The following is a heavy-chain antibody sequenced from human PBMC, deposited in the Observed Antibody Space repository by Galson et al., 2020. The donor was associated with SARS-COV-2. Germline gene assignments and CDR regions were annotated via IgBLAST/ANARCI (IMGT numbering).Heavy chain of an antibody. Sequence: GESLKISCAATGFPFSSYSMDWVRQAPGKGLEWVSYISSSSSTIHYADSVKGRFTISRDNARKSLYLQMNNLRAEDTAVYYCARDPRSEGDPQNPPFEYWGQGTLVTVFS. J-gene: IGHJ4*02. CDR1: GFPFSSYS. CDR3: ARDPRSEGDPQNPPFEY. CDR2: ISSSSSTI. V-gene: IGHV3-48*01. D-gene: IGHD3-16*01.